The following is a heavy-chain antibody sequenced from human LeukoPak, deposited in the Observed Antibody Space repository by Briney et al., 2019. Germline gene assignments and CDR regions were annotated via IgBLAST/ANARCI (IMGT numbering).Heavy chain of an antibody. Sequence: GASVKVSCKASGYTFTGYYMHWVRQAPGQGLEWMVRINPNSGGTNYAQEFQGRVTMTRDTSISTAYMELSRLRSDDTAVYYCARVQGWDDAFDIWGQGTMVTVSS. CDR3: ARVQGWDDAFDI. V-gene: IGHV1-2*06. D-gene: IGHD6-19*01. CDR2: INPNSGGT. CDR1: GYTFTGYY. J-gene: IGHJ3*02.